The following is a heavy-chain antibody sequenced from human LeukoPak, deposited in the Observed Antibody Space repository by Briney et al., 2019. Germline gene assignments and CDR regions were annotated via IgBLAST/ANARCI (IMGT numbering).Heavy chain of an antibody. Sequence: GGSLRLSCAASGFTFSSYGMHWVRQAPGKGLEWVAFIRYDGSNKYYADSVKGRFTISRDNSKNTLYLQMNSLRAEDTAVYYCAKPRITMVRGVLGAFDIWGQGTMVTVSS. CDR2: IRYDGSNK. D-gene: IGHD3-10*01. CDR1: GFTFSSYG. CDR3: AKPRITMVRGVLGAFDI. J-gene: IGHJ3*02. V-gene: IGHV3-30*02.